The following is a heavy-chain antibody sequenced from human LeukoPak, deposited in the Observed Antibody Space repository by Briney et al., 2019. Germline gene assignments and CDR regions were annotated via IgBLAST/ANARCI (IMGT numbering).Heavy chain of an antibody. J-gene: IGHJ3*02. CDR3: AKDREMYFYDSSGYRDAFHI. CDR1: GFTFNTYA. Sequence: GGSLRLSCAASGFTFNTYAMSGVRQAPGKGLEWVSSISGTGGGTYYADSVKGRFTISRDNSHKTLYLQMNSLRAEDTAVYYCAKDREMYFYDSSGYRDAFHIWGQGTKVTVSS. V-gene: IGHV3-23*01. CDR2: ISGTGGGT. D-gene: IGHD3-22*01.